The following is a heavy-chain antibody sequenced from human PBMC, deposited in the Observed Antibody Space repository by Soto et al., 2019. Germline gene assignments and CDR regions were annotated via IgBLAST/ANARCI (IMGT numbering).Heavy chain of an antibody. D-gene: IGHD4-17*01. CDR2: IYWNDDK. CDR3: AHRPSYGGFHYYYYYGMDV. CDR1: GFSLSTSGVG. J-gene: IGHJ6*02. V-gene: IGHV2-5*01. Sequence: QITLKESGPTLVNPTQTLTLTCTFSGFSLSTSGVGVGWIRQPPGKALEWLALIYWNDDKRYSPSLKSRLTITKDTSKNQVVLTMTNMDPVDTATYYCAHRPSYGGFHYYYYYGMDVWGQGTTVTVSS.